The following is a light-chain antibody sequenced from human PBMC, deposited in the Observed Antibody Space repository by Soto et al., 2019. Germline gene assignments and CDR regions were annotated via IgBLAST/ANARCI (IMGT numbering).Light chain of an antibody. V-gene: IGKV1-33*01. CDR1: QDISNY. Sequence: DIQMTQSPSSLSASVGDRVTITCQARQDISNYLNWYQQKGGKAPKLLIYDASNLQTGVPSRFSGGGSGTNFTFTISSLQPEDFATDYCQQYYNFPLFGGGTQVEIK. CDR3: QQYYNFPL. CDR2: DAS. J-gene: IGKJ4*01.